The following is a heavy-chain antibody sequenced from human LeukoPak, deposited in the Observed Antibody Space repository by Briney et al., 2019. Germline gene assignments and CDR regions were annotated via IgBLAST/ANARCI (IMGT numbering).Heavy chain of an antibody. Sequence: PGGSLRLSCAASGFTFSSYSMNWVRQAPGKGLEWVSSISSSSSYIYYADSVKGRFTISRDNAKNSLYLQMNSLRAEDTAVYYCARGPTGDRKRYFDYWGQGTLVTVSS. J-gene: IGHJ4*02. CDR2: ISSSSSYI. D-gene: IGHD7-27*01. V-gene: IGHV3-21*01. CDR3: ARGPTGDRKRYFDY. CDR1: GFTFSSYS.